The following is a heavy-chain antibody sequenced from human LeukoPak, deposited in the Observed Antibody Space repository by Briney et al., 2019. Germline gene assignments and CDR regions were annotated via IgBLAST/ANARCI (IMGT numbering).Heavy chain of an antibody. Sequence: ASVKVSCKASGYTFIGYYMHWVRQAPGQGLEWMGWINPNSGGTNYAQKFQGRVTMTRDTSISTAYMELSRLRSDDTAVYYCARGPYTPYYYYYMDVWGKGTTVTVSS. CDR3: ARGPYTPYYYYYMDV. D-gene: IGHD2-15*01. CDR2: INPNSGGT. CDR1: GYTFIGYY. J-gene: IGHJ6*03. V-gene: IGHV1-2*02.